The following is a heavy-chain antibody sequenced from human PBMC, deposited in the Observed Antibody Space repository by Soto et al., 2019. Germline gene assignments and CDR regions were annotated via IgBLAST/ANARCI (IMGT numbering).Heavy chain of an antibody. CDR2: INAGNGNT. V-gene: IGHV1-3*01. J-gene: IGHJ6*03. Sequence: ASVKVSCKASGYTFTSYAMHWVRQAPGQRLEWMGWINAGNGNTKYSQKFQGRVTITRDTSASTAYMELSSLRSEDTAVYYCARDLGPDRSYYYYYYMDVWGKGTTVTVSS. CDR3: ARDLGPDRSYYYYYYMDV. D-gene: IGHD3-10*01. CDR1: GYTFTSYA.